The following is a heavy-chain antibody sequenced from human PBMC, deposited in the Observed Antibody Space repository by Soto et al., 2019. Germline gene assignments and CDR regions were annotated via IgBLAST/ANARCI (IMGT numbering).Heavy chain of an antibody. CDR3: AKGIGDYYYYYGMDV. V-gene: IGHV3-23*01. CDR2: ISGGGGTT. Sequence: GGSLRLSCAASGFTFSSYAMVWFRQTPGKGLEWVSTISGGGGTTYYADSVKGRFTFSRDNSKNTLYLQMNSLRAEDTAVYYCAKGIGDYYYYYGMDVWGQGTTVTVSS. CDR1: GFTFSSYA. J-gene: IGHJ6*02.